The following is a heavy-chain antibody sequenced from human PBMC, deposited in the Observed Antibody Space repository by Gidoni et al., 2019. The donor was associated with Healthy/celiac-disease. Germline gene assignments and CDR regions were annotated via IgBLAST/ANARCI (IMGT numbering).Heavy chain of an antibody. CDR3: AKGPSRQKQLSTGGDY. Sequence: EVQLLESGGGLVQPGGSLRLSCAASGFTFSSYAMSWVRQAPGKGREWVSAISGSGGSTYYADSVKGRFTISRDNSKNTLYLQMNSLRAEDTAVYYCAKGPSRQKQLSTGGDYWGQGTLVTVSS. V-gene: IGHV3-23*01. CDR1: GFTFSSYA. J-gene: IGHJ4*02. D-gene: IGHD6-13*01. CDR2: ISGSGGST.